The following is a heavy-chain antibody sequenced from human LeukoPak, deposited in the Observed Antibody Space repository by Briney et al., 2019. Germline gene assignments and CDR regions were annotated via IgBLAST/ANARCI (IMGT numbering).Heavy chain of an antibody. CDR2: ISSNGDSI. CDR1: GFTFSNYA. J-gene: IGHJ3*02. CDR3: VKAQGATRLFYAFDI. D-gene: IGHD6-6*01. V-gene: IGHV3-64D*09. Sequence: PEGSLRLSCSAPGFTFSNYAIHWARQAPGKGLEYVSAISSNGDSIYHADSVKGRFTISTDNSENTLYLQMRSVRAEDTAVYYCVKAQGATRLFYAFDIWGQGTMVTVSS.